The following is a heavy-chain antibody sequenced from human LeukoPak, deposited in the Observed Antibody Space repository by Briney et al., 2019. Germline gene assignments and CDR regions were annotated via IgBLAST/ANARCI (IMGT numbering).Heavy chain of an antibody. CDR2: IYTSGST. CDR1: GGSISSYY. V-gene: IGHV4-4*09. CDR3: ARRAKGYYYDSSGYPAGYMDV. D-gene: IGHD3-22*01. Sequence: SETLSLTCTVPGGSISSYYWSWIRQPPGKGLEWIGYIYTSGSTNYNPSLKSRVTISVDTSKNQFSLKLSSVTAADTAVYYCARRAKGYYYDSSGYPAGYMDVWGKGTTVTVSS. J-gene: IGHJ6*03.